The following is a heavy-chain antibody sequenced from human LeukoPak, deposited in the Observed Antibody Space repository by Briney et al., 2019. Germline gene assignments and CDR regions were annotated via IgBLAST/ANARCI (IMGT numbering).Heavy chain of an antibody. Sequence: GGSLRLSCAASGFTFSTYAMNWVRQAPGKGLEWVSSISSSSSYIYYADSVKGRFTIPRDNAKNSLYLQMNSLRAEDTAVYYCARDSNFPQAAALDYWGQGTLVTVSS. CDR2: ISSSSSYI. CDR1: GFTFSTYA. J-gene: IGHJ4*02. D-gene: IGHD6-13*01. V-gene: IGHV3-21*04. CDR3: ARDSNFPQAAALDY.